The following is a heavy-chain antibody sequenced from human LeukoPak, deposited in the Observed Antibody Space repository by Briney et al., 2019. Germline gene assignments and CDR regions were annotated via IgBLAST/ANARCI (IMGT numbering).Heavy chain of an antibody. V-gene: IGHV3-30*03. CDR1: GFTFSSYG. Sequence: PGGSLRLSCAASGFTFSSYGMHWVRQAPGKGLEWVAVISYDGSNKYYADSVKGRFTISRDNSKNTLYLQMNILRAEDTALYYCAVYHDSGEQTSWAFDIWGQGTMVTVSS. J-gene: IGHJ3*02. CDR2: ISYDGSNK. CDR3: AVYHDSGEQTSWAFDI. D-gene: IGHD3-22*01.